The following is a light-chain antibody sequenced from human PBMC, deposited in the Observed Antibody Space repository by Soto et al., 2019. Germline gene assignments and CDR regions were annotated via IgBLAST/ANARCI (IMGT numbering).Light chain of an antibody. CDR1: QGIGDT. CDR2: DTS. J-gene: IGKJ4*01. V-gene: IGKV3-15*01. CDR3: QTYNNWPLT. Sequence: EIVMTQSPATLSVSPGEIATLSCSASQGIGDTLAWYQHKPGQTPRLLIYDTSTRATGVPTRFSGSRSGAEFTLTINSLQSEDFAVYYCQTYNNWPLTFGGGTKVDIK.